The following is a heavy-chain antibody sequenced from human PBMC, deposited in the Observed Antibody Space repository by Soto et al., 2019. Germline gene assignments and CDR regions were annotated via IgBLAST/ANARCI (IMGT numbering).Heavy chain of an antibody. J-gene: IGHJ4*02. CDR1: GYSFTNYW. CDR2: IYPGDSDT. D-gene: IGHD6-13*01. Sequence: GDSLKISCKGSGYSFTNYWIGWVRHLPGKGLEWMGTIYPGDSDTRYSPSFQGQVTISAGKSLSTAYLQWSSLKASDTAMYYCVRSDRSSWFLDYWGQGTLVNVSS. V-gene: IGHV5-51*01. CDR3: VRSDRSSWFLDY.